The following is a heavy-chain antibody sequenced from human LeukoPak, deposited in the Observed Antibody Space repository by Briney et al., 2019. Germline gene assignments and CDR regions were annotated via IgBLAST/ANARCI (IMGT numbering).Heavy chain of an antibody. V-gene: IGHV4-4*07. Sequence: TSETLPLTCTVSGGSISSYPWSWIRQPAGKGLEWIGRIYTSGSTKYNPSLTSRVTMSVDTSKNQFSLKLRSVTAADTAVYYCARAVHCSGGSCYFDYWGQGTLVTVSS. D-gene: IGHD2-15*01. J-gene: IGHJ4*02. CDR3: ARAVHCSGGSCYFDY. CDR2: IYTSGST. CDR1: GGSISSYP.